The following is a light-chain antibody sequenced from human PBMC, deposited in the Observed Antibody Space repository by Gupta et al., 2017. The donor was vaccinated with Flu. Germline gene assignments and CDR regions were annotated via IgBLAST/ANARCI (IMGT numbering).Light chain of an antibody. Sequence: DIQMTQSPSTLSASVGDRVNITCRASQTISKWLAWYQQKPGKAPKLLIYKASSVESGVPSRFSGSGSGTEFTLTSSSRQPDDFATYYCQHDNSYSAFGEGTKVEIK. CDR3: QHDNSYSA. CDR1: QTISKW. J-gene: IGKJ1*01. CDR2: KAS. V-gene: IGKV1-5*03.